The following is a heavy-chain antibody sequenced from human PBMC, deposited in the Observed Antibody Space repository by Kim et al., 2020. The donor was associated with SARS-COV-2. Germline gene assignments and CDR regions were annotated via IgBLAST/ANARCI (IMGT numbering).Heavy chain of an antibody. CDR2: INPNSGGT. CDR1: GYTFTGYY. D-gene: IGHD3-9*01. CDR3: ARSVVLTGYYFAFDI. V-gene: IGHV1-2*04. J-gene: IGHJ3*02. Sequence: ASVKVSCKASGYTFTGYYMHWVRQAPGQGLEWMGWINPNSGGTNYAQKFQGWVTMTRDTSISTAYMELSRLRSDDTAMYYCARSVVLTGYYFAFDIWGQGTMVTVSS.